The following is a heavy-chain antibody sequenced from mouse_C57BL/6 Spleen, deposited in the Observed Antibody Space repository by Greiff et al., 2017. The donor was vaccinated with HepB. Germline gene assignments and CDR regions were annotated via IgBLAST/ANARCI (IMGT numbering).Heavy chain of an antibody. Sequence: QVQLKESGPGLVAPSQSLSITCTVSGFSFTSYAISWVRQPPGKGLEWLGVIWTGGGTNCNSALKSRLSISKDNSKSQVFLKMNRLQTDDTARYYCARNYGSSYVSAMDYWGQGTSVTVSS. CDR1: GFSFTSYA. CDR3: ARNYGSSYVSAMDY. J-gene: IGHJ4*01. D-gene: IGHD1-1*01. V-gene: IGHV2-9-1*01. CDR2: IWTGGGT.